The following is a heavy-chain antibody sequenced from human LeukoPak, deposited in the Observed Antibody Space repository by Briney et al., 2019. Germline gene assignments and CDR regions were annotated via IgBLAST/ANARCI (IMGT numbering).Heavy chain of an antibody. D-gene: IGHD3-10*01. V-gene: IGHV1-69*06. CDR1: GGTFSSYA. CDR3: ARVGWFGELSFDY. CDR2: TIPIFGTA. Sequence: GASVKVSCKASGGTFSSYAISWVRQAPGQGLEWMGGTIPIFGTANYAQKFQGRVTITADKSTSTAYMELSSLRSEDTAVYYCARVGWFGELSFDYWGQGTLVTISS. J-gene: IGHJ4*02.